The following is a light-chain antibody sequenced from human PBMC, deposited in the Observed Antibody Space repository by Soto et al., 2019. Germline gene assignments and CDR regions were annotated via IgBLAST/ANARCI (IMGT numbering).Light chain of an antibody. Sequence: TQSPATLSSFPGDRVTLSCRASQYINTRLAWYQQKPGKAPKLLIYKASTLKSGVPSRFSGSGSGTELTITISSLQPDDFETYYCQHYNSYSEAFGQGTKVDIK. CDR2: KAS. J-gene: IGKJ1*01. CDR3: QHYNSYSEA. CDR1: QYINTR. V-gene: IGKV1-5*03.